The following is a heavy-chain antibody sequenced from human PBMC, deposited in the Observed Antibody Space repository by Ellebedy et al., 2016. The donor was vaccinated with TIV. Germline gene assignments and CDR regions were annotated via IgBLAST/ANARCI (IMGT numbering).Heavy chain of an antibody. D-gene: IGHD4-17*01. CDR2: ISSSSSTI. Sequence: GGSLRLXXAASGFTFSSYSMNWVRQAPGKGLEWVSYISSSSSTIYYADSVKGRSTISRDNAKNSLYLQMNSLRDEDTAVYYCARGPLYGDYPNWFDPWGQGTLVTVSS. CDR3: ARGPLYGDYPNWFDP. V-gene: IGHV3-48*02. CDR1: GFTFSSYS. J-gene: IGHJ5*02.